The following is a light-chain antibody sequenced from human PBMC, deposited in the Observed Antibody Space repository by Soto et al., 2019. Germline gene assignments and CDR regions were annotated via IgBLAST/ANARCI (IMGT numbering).Light chain of an antibody. CDR2: GAS. CDR3: QQYNNWPPWT. Sequence: EIVMTQSPSTLSVSPGERATLSCRASQSVSSYLAWYQQKPGQAPRLLIYGASTRATGIPARFSGSGSGTEFTFTISRLQSEDFAVYYCQQYNNWPPWTFGQGTKVDIK. CDR1: QSVSSY. V-gene: IGKV3-15*01. J-gene: IGKJ1*01.